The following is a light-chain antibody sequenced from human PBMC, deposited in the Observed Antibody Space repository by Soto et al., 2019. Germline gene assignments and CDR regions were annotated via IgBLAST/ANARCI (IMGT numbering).Light chain of an antibody. CDR3: QQYESYPWT. V-gene: IGKV1-5*03. CDR2: RAS. Sequence: DIQMTQSPSTLSASVGDRVTITCRASQSISNLLAWYQQKPGKAPRVLIYRASTLETGVPSRFSGSGSGTDFTLNISSLQPDDVATYYCQQYESYPWTFGRGTKVEIK. CDR1: QSISNL. J-gene: IGKJ1*01.